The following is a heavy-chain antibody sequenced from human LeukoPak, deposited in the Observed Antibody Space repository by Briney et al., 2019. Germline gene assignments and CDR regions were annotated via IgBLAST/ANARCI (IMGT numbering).Heavy chain of an antibody. Sequence: GGSLRLSCAASGFTFSSYSMNWVRQAPGKGLEWVSSISSSSSYIYYADSVKGRFTISRDNAKNSLYLQMNSLRAEDTAVYYCARLIFGGYDLDYWGQGTLVTVSS. D-gene: IGHD5-12*01. J-gene: IGHJ4*02. V-gene: IGHV3-21*01. CDR2: ISSSSSYI. CDR1: GFTFSSYS. CDR3: ARLIFGGYDLDY.